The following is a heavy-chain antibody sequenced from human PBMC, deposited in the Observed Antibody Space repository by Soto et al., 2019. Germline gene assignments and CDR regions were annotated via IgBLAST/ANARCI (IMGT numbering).Heavy chain of an antibody. D-gene: IGHD1-26*01. J-gene: IGHJ3*02. CDR2: IRSKANSYAT. V-gene: IGHV3-73*01. CDR3: TRHAVMGATILPNDAFDI. CDR1: GFTFSGSA. Sequence: GGSLRLSCAASGFTFSGSAMHWVRQASGKGLEWVGRIRSKANSYATAYAASVKGRFTISRDDSKNTAYLQMNSLKTEDTAVYYCTRHAVMGATILPNDAFDIWGQGTMVTVSS.